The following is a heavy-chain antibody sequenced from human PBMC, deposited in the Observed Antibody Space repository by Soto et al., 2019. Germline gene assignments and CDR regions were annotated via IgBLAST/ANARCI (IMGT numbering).Heavy chain of an antibody. CDR2: VYYTGST. D-gene: IGHD6-19*01. Sequence: SETLSLTCSVSGGSISGSYWSWIRQSPGKGLEWLGYVYYTGSTNYSPSLRSRVSISVDTSKNEFSLRLSSVTAADTAVHFCARSVAVPGAHIDYWGQGTQVTVSS. CDR3: ARSVAVPGAHIDY. CDR1: GGSISGSY. V-gene: IGHV4-59*01. J-gene: IGHJ4*02.